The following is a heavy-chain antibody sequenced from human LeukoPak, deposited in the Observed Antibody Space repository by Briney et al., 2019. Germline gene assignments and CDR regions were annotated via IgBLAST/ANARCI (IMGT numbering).Heavy chain of an antibody. CDR1: GGSFSGYY. Sequence: SGTLSLTCAVYGGSFSGYYWSWIRQPPGKGLEWIGEINHSGSTNYNPSLKSRVTISVDTSKNQFSLKLSSVTAADTAVYYCARVRYYDSSGYYQIDYWGQGTLVTVSS. J-gene: IGHJ4*02. V-gene: IGHV4-34*01. D-gene: IGHD3-22*01. CDR3: ARVRYYDSSGYYQIDY. CDR2: INHSGST.